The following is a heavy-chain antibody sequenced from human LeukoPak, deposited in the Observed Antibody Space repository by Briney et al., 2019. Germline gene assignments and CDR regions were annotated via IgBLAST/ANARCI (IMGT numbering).Heavy chain of an antibody. D-gene: IGHD2-2*01. CDR1: GYTFTGYY. J-gene: IGHJ3*02. CDR2: INPNSGGT. Sequence: GASVKVSCKASGYTFTGYYMHWVRQAPGQGLEWMGWINPNSGGTNYAQKFQGWVTMTRDTSISTAYMELSRLRSDDTAVYYCARSKTADIVVVPAASHPDAFDIWGQGTMVTVSS. V-gene: IGHV1-2*04. CDR3: ARSKTADIVVVPAASHPDAFDI.